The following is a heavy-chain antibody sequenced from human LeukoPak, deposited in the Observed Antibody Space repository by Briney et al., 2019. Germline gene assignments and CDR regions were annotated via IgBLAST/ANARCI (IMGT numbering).Heavy chain of an antibody. CDR2: VNHSGST. D-gene: IGHD2/OR15-2a*01. J-gene: IGHJ4*02. CDR1: GGSFSDYY. CDR3: ARSWNGDRGSYYLTY. V-gene: IGHV4-34*01. Sequence: SETLSLTCAVYGGSFSDYYWTWIRQPPGKGLEWXXEVNHSGSTNHNPSLESRVTISVDTSKNQFSLRLSSVTAADTAVYYCARSWNGDRGSYYLTYWGQGNMVTVSS.